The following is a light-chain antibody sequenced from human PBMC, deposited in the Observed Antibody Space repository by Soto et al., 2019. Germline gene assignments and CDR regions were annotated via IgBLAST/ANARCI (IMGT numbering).Light chain of an antibody. CDR3: SSYAGSNNYV. CDR2: EVN. V-gene: IGLV2-8*01. J-gene: IGLJ1*01. CDR1: SSDVGNYDS. Sequence: QSVLTQPPSASGTPGQRVTISCSGSSSDVGNYDSVSWYQHHPGKAPQAVIYEVNKRPSGVPDRFSGSKSGNTASLTVSGLQAEDEGDYYCSSYAGSNNYVFGTGTQLTVL.